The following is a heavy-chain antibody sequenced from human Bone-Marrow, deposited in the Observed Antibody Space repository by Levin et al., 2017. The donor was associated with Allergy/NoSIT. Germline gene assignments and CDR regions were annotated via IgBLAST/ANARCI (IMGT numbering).Heavy chain of an antibody. Sequence: ASVKVSCKASGGFFSTYAYTWVRQAPGQGLEWMGGIIAIFDKVSYAEKLQGRLTITADDSTSTAYMELSSLTFEDTAIYYCSRSGPPREGDYYYYGLDVWGQGTTVTVFS. D-gene: IGHD1-26*01. J-gene: IGHJ6*02. CDR2: IIAIFDKV. CDR3: SRSGPPREGDYYYYGLDV. CDR1: GGFFSTYA. V-gene: IGHV1-69*13.